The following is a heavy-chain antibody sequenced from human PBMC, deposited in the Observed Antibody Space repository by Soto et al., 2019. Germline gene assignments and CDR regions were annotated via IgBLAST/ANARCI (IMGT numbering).Heavy chain of an antibody. CDR2: IWPRDSDT. CDR3: ARHPVDTDIR. V-gene: IGHV5-51*01. CDR1: GYTFDTSW. J-gene: IGHJ4*02. Sequence: GESLKISCQASGYTFDTSWIGWVRQVPGKGLEWMGIIWPRDSDTKYNPSFEGQVTISADKSISTAYLQWSSLKASDSAIYYCARHPVDTDIRWGQGTRVTSPQ. D-gene: IGHD5-18*01.